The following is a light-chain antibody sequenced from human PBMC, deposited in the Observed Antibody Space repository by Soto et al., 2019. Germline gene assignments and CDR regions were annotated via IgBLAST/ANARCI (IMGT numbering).Light chain of an antibody. J-gene: IGLJ1*01. CDR1: SSSIGSNS. CDR2: TNS. Sequence: QSVLTQPPSGSGTPGQRVTISCSGSSSSIGSNSVNWYQQLPRTAPKVLIYTNSQRPSGVPDRFSGSKSGTSASLAISGLQPEDEADYYCAAWDGSLNVYVFGTGTKLTVL. V-gene: IGLV1-44*01. CDR3: AAWDGSLNVYV.